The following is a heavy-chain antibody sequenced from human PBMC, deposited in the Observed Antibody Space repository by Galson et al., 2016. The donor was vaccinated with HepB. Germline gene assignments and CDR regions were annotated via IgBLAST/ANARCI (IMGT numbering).Heavy chain of an antibody. J-gene: IGHJ4*02. CDR1: GGSISSRSYY. CDR3: ARHRTDGDYFDY. D-gene: IGHD4-17*01. Sequence: ETLSLTCSVSGGSISSRSYYWGWIRQPPGKGLEWIGSIYYSGSTYYNPSLKSRVTLSVDTSKNQFSLKLSSVTAADTAVYLCARHRTDGDYFDYWGQGTLFTVSS. V-gene: IGHV4-39*01. CDR2: IYYSGST.